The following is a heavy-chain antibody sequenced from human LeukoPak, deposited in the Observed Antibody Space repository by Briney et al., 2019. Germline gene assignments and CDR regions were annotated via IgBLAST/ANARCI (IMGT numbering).Heavy chain of an antibody. V-gene: IGHV3-21*01. D-gene: IGHD6-13*01. CDR2: ISGSSTYI. J-gene: IGHJ1*01. CDR1: GFTFRTYS. CDR3: ARVRDGSSWYEYFQH. Sequence: GGSLRLSCVASGFTFRTYSMNWVRQAPGKGLEWVSSISGSSTYIYYADSVKGRFTISRDNAKNSLFLQMNSLRAEDTAVYYCARVRDGSSWYEYFQHWGQGTLVTVSS.